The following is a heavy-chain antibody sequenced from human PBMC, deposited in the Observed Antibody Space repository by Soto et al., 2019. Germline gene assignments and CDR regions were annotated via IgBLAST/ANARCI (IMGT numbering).Heavy chain of an antibody. CDR2: INHSGST. D-gene: IGHD5-18*01. CDR1: GGSFIGDY. CDR3: ARDEDTAMVNCIDY. Sequence: SETLCLTCAVYGGSFIGDYWSWIRQPPGKGLEWIGEINHSGSTNYNPSLKSRVTISVDTSKNQFSLKLSSVTAADTAVYYCARDEDTAMVNCIDYWGQGTLVSVSS. V-gene: IGHV4-34*01. J-gene: IGHJ4*02.